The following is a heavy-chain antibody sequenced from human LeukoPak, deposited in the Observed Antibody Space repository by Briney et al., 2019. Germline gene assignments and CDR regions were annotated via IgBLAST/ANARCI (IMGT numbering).Heavy chain of an antibody. CDR1: GYTFPSYH. CDR2: ISAYNGNT. D-gene: IGHD1-26*01. CDR3: ARDLDSSGSYGYMDV. V-gene: IGHV1-18*01. J-gene: IGHJ6*03. Sequence: ASVKVSCKASGYTFPSYHISWVRQAPGQGLEWMGWISAYNGNTNYAQKLQGRVTMTTDTSTSTAYMELRSLRSDDTAVYYCARDLDSSGSYGYMDVWGKGTTVTVSS.